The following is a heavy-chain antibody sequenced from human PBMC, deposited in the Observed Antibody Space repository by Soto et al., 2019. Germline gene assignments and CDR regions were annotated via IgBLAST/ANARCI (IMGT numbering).Heavy chain of an antibody. CDR2: IYYSGST. CDR1: GGSISSGGYY. CDR3: ASRSFRSSTINYYYYYMDV. V-gene: IGHV4-31*03. J-gene: IGHJ6*03. D-gene: IGHD2-2*01. Sequence: PSETLSLTCTVSGGSISSGGYYWSWIRQHPGKGLEWIGYIYYSGSTYYNPSLKSRVTISVDTSKNQFSLKLSSVTAADTAVYYCASRSFRSSTINYYYYYMDVWGKGTTVTVSS.